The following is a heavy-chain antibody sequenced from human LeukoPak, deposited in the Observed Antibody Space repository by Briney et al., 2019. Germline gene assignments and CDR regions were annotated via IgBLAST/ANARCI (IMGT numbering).Heavy chain of an antibody. Sequence: PGGSLRLSCAAPGFTFGTFAFSWVRQAPGKGLEWVSSITGDDSTYYADSVKGRFTISRDTSSNTLYLQMNSLRAEDTALYYCAKGHYDFRDYWGQGTLVTVSS. CDR1: GFTFGTFA. V-gene: IGHV3-23*01. CDR2: ITGDDST. CDR3: AKGHYDFRDY. D-gene: IGHD3-3*01. J-gene: IGHJ4*02.